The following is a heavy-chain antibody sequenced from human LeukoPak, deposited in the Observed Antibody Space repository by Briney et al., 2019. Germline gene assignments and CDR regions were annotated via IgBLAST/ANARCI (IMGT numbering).Heavy chain of an antibody. CDR3: ARGPSGYHNT. CDR1: GFIFSNYA. CDR2: ISGSGSTI. J-gene: IGHJ4*02. V-gene: IGHV3-48*04. Sequence: GGSLRLSCAASGFIFSNYAMTWVRQAPGKGLEWVSYISGSGSTIYYADSVKGRFTISRDNAKNSLYLQMNSLRAEDTAVYYCARGPSGYHNTGGQGTLVTVSS. D-gene: IGHD5-12*01.